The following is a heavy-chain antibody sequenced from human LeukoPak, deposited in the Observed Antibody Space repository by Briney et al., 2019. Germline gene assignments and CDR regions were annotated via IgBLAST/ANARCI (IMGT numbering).Heavy chain of an antibody. CDR2: ISGSGGST. Sequence: PGGSLRLSCAASGFTFSSYAMSWVRQAPGKGLEWVSAISGSGGSTYYADSVKGRFTISRDNSKNTLYLQMNSLRAEDTAVYYCAKDRSRGYYDSSGYYLDYWGQGTLVTVSS. V-gene: IGHV3-23*01. D-gene: IGHD3-22*01. CDR1: GFTFSSYA. CDR3: AKDRSRGYYDSSGYYLDY. J-gene: IGHJ4*02.